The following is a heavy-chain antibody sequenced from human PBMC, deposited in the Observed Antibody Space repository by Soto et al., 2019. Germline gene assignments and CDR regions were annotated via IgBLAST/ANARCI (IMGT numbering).Heavy chain of an antibody. CDR3: ARGSRSWGFGSSWFDP. CDR2: IYYSGGT. Sequence: SETLSLTCTVSGGSITSGDYYWTWIRQHPGKGLEWIGYIYYSGGTYYNPSLKGRLTISLDTSKNQFSLKLSSVTAADTAVYYCARGSRSWGFGSSWFDPWGQGTLVTVSS. D-gene: IGHD3-16*01. V-gene: IGHV4-31*03. CDR1: GGSITSGDYY. J-gene: IGHJ5*02.